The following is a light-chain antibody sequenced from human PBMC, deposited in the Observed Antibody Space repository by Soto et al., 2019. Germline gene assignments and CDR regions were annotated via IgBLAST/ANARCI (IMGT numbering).Light chain of an antibody. CDR2: DAS. V-gene: IGKV3-11*01. J-gene: IGKJ5*01. Sequence: ESVVTQSPATLSLTPGATATLSCRASQSVSSYLAWYQQKPGQAPRILMYDASNRDTGIPARFSGSGSGTDCTLTISSLEPEDVEVDYCQQRSNWPATFGQGTRLEIK. CDR3: QQRSNWPAT. CDR1: QSVSSY.